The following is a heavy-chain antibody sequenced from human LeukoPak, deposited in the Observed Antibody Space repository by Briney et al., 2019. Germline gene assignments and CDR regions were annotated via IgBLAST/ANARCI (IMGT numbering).Heavy chain of an antibody. CDR2: ISYDGSNK. CDR3: ARGGKAVADLEDY. J-gene: IGHJ4*02. CDR1: GFTFSSYG. D-gene: IGHD6-19*01. Sequence: GGSLRLSCAASGFTFSSYGMHWVRQAPGKGLEWVAVISYDGSNKYYADSVKGRFTISRDNSKNTLYLQMNSLRAEDTAMYYCARGGKAVADLEDYWGQGTLVTVSS. V-gene: IGHV3-30*03.